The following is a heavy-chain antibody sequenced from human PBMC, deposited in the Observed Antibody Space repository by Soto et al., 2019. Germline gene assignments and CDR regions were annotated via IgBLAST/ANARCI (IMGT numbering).Heavy chain of an antibody. J-gene: IGHJ4*02. D-gene: IGHD1-20*01. CDR1: GGTFSSYA. CDR2: IIPIFGTA. Sequence: SVKVSCKASGGTFSSYAISWVRQAPGQGLEWMGGIIPIFGTANYAQKFQGRVTITADKSTSTAYMELSSLRSEDTAVYYCARGSITGTGVGGDYFDYWGQGTLVTVS. CDR3: ARGSITGTGVGGDYFDY. V-gene: IGHV1-69*06.